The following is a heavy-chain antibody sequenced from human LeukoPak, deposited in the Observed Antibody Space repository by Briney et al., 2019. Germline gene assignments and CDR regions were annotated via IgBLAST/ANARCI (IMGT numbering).Heavy chain of an antibody. CDR2: ISAYNGNT. CDR1: GYTFTSYG. D-gene: IGHD1-26*01. J-gene: IGHJ4*02. CDR3: ARYELPEYYFDY. V-gene: IGHV1-18*01. Sequence: ASVKVSCKASGYTFTSYGISWVRQAPGQGLEWMGWISAYNGNTNYAQKLQGRVTMTTDTSTSTAYMELRSLRSGDTAVYYCARYELPEYYFDYWGQGTLVTVSS.